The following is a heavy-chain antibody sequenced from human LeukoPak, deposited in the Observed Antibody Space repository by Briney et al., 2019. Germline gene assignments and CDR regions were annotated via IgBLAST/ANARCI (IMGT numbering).Heavy chain of an antibody. V-gene: IGHV4-59*01. CDR2: IYYSGST. D-gene: IGHD2-15*01. J-gene: IGHJ4*02. CDR1: GGSISSYY. CDR3: ARPLNPLPGTYYFDY. Sequence: SETLSLTGTVSGGSISSYYWNWIRQPPGKGLEWIGYIYYSGSTKYNPSLKSRVTISVDTPKNQFSLKVSSVTAADTAVYYCARPLNPLPGTYYFDYWGQGTLVTVSS.